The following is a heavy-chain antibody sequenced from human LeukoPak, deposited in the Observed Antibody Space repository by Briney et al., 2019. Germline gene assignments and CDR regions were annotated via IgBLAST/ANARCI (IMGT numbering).Heavy chain of an antibody. Sequence: GGSLRLSCAASGFSFSDHCMHWVRQAPGKGLEWVAFIRYDGSNKDYADSVKGRFTISRDNSKNTLYLQMNSLRAEDTAVYSCAKDTDWLKAFDIWGQGTMVTVSS. V-gene: IGHV3-30*02. J-gene: IGHJ3*02. CDR3: AKDTDWLKAFDI. CDR2: IRYDGSNK. CDR1: GFSFSDHC. D-gene: IGHD2-21*01.